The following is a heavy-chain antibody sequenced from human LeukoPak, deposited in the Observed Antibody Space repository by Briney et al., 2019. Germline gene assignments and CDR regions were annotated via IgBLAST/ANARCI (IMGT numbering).Heavy chain of an antibody. CDR1: GFTFSSYS. CDR2: ISSSSSYI. V-gene: IGHV3-21*01. Sequence: GGSLRLSCAASGFTFSSYSMNWVRQAPGKGLEWVSSISSSSSYIYYADSVKGRFTISRENAKKSLYLQMNSLRAGGTAVYYCARATYSSTWYSRYFDLWGRGTLVTVSS. J-gene: IGHJ2*01. D-gene: IGHD6-13*01. CDR3: ARATYSSTWYSRYFDL.